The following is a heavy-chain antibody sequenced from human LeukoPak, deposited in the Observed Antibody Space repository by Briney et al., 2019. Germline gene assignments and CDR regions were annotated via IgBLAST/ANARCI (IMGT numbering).Heavy chain of an antibody. V-gene: IGHV1-69*13. CDR2: IIPIFGTA. J-gene: IGHJ4*02. Sequence: SVKVSCKASGGTFSSYAISWVRQAPGQGLEWMGGIIPIFGTANYAQKFQGRVTITADESTSTAYMELSRLRSDDTAVYYCAREGYCSGGSCSNFDYWGQGTLVTVSS. CDR1: GGTFSSYA. D-gene: IGHD2-15*01. CDR3: AREGYCSGGSCSNFDY.